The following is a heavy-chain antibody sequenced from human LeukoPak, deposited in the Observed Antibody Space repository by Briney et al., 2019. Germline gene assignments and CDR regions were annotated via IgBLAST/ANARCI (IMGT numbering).Heavy chain of an antibody. V-gene: IGHV4-39*01. D-gene: IGHD3-9*01. CDR1: GGSISSSSYY. J-gene: IGHJ4*02. Sequence: SETLSLTCTVSGGSISSSSYYWGWIRQPPGKGLEWIGSIYYSGSTYYNPSLKSRVTISVDTSKNQFSLKLSSVTAADTAVYCCARRDYDILTGYLGNFDYWGQGTLVTVSS. CDR3: ARRDYDILTGYLGNFDY. CDR2: IYYSGST.